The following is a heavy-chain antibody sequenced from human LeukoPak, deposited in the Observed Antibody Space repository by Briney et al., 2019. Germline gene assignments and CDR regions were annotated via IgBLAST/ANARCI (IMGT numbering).Heavy chain of an antibody. Sequence: GGSLRLTCAASGFTFSRYWMHWVRQAPGKGLVWVSRINSDGSFTTYADSVEGRFTISRDNAKNTLYLQMNSLRADDTAVYYCARDPNYDSSGYPFDYWGQGTLVTVSS. CDR3: ARDPNYDSSGYPFDY. D-gene: IGHD3-22*01. CDR1: GFTFSRYW. V-gene: IGHV3-74*01. J-gene: IGHJ4*02. CDR2: INSDGSFT.